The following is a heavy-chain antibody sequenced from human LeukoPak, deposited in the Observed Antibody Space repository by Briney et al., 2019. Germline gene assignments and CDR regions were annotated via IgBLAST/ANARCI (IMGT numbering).Heavy chain of an antibody. D-gene: IGHD2-2*01. V-gene: IGHV3-11*04. CDR3: AREDRYCSSTSCSGNAFDI. J-gene: IGHJ3*02. Sequence: KPGGSLRLSCAASGFTFSDYYMSWIRQAPGKGLEWVSYISSSGSTIYYADSVKGRFTISRDNAKNSLYLQMNSLRAEDTAVYYCAREDRYCSSTSCSGNAFDIWGQGTMVTVSS. CDR1: GFTFSDYY. CDR2: ISSSGSTI.